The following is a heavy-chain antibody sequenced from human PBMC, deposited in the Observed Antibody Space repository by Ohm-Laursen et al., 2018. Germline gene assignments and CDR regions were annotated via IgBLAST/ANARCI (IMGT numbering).Heavy chain of an antibody. Sequence: TQTLTLTCTFSGFSLTTSGMRVSWIRQPPGEALEWLAGIDWDGGKFYSTSLKTRLTISKDTSKNQVVLTMTNMDPVDTATYYCARALYYYDSSGNYNREDDAFDIWGQGTMVTVSS. V-gene: IGHV2-70*04. CDR1: GFSLTTSGMR. CDR2: IDWDGGK. J-gene: IGHJ3*02. D-gene: IGHD3-22*01. CDR3: ARALYYYDSSGNYNREDDAFDI.